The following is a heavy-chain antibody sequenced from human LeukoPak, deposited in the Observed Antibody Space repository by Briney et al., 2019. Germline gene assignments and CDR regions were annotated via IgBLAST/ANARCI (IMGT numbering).Heavy chain of an antibody. CDR1: VFTFSTYA. CDR2: ISATGGRT. V-gene: IGHV3-23*01. Sequence: GGSLRLSCAASVFTFSTYAMIWLRQAPGKGLEWVSTISATGGRTYYADSVKGLFTISRDNSKNTLYLQMSSLRAEDTAVYYCARSATGGYFDYRVQGAPVTVSS. D-gene: IGHD2-15*01. J-gene: IGHJ4*02. CDR3: ARSATGGYFDY.